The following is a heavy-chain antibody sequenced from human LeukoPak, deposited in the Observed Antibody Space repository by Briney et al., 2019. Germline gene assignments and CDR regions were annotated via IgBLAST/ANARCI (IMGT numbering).Heavy chain of an antibody. CDR2: ISYDGSNK. J-gene: IGHJ4*02. CDR1: GVTFSSYG. D-gene: IGHD6-6*01. Sequence: GGSLRLSCAASGVTFSSYGMHWVRQAPGKGLEWVAVISYDGSNKYYADSVKGRFTISRDNSKNTLYLQMNSLRAEDTAVYYCATISSSPGYWGQGTLVTVSS. CDR3: ATISSSPGY. V-gene: IGHV3-30*03.